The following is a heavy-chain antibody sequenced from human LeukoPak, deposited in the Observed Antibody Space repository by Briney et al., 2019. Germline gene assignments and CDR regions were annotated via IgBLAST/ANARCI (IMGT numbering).Heavy chain of an antibody. CDR2: IYHNGTT. D-gene: IGHD3-3*01. V-gene: IGHV4-38-2*01. CDR1: GYSISSGYY. J-gene: IGHJ4*02. CDR3: ARSIFGVVMRYFDY. Sequence: SETLSLTCAVSGYSISSGYYWGWIRQPPGKGLEWIGNIYHNGTTYYNPSLKSRVTISVDTSKNQFSLKLSSVTAADTAVYYCARSIFGVVMRYFDYWGQGTLVTASS.